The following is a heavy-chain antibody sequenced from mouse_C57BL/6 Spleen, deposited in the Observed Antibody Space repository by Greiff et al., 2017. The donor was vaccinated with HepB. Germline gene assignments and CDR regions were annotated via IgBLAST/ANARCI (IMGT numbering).Heavy chain of an antibody. J-gene: IGHJ3*01. CDR1: GYTFTDYY. CDR2: IYPGSGNT. V-gene: IGHV1-76*01. D-gene: IGHD3-1*01. Sequence: QVQLQQSGAELVRPGASVKLSCKASGYTFTDYYINWVKQRPGQGLGWIGRIYPGSGNTYYNEKFKGKATLTAEKSSSTAYMQLSSLTSEDSAVYFCGRDFRGFADWGQGTLVTVSA. CDR3: GRDFRGFAD.